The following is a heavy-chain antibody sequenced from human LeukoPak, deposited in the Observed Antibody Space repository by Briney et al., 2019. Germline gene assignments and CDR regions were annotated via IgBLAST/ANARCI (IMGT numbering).Heavy chain of an antibody. J-gene: IGHJ3*02. V-gene: IGHV1-69*06. CDR1: GGTSSSYA. Sequence: EASVKVSCKASGGTSSSYAISWVRQAPGQGLEWMGGIIPIFGTANYAQKFQGRVTITADKSTSTAYMELSSLRSEDTAVYYCARDGSSGRRFAFDIWGQGTMVTVSS. D-gene: IGHD6-19*01. CDR3: ARDGSSGRRFAFDI. CDR2: IIPIFGTA.